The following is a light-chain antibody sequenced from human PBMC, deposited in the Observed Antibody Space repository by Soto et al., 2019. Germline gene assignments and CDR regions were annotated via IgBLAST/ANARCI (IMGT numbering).Light chain of an antibody. CDR1: SSNIGAGYD. CDR2: GIS. V-gene: IGLV1-40*01. CDR3: QSYDSSLSGWV. Sequence: QSVLTQPPSVSGAPGQRVTISCTGSSSNIGAGYDVHWYQQLPGTARKLLIYGISNRPSGVPDRFSGSNSGTSASLAITGLLDEDEADYYCQSYDSSLSGWVFGGGTKLTVL. J-gene: IGLJ3*02.